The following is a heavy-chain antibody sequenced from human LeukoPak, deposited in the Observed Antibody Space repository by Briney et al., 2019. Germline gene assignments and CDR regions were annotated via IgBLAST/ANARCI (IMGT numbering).Heavy chain of an antibody. Sequence: PETLSLTCAVYDGSFSGYYWSWIRQPPGKGLGWGGEINHSGSTNYNPSPKSRVTISVDTSKNQFSLKLSSVPAADTAVYYCARHHATVVTPYYYYGMDVWGQGTTVTVSS. D-gene: IGHD4-23*01. V-gene: IGHV4-34*01. J-gene: IGHJ6*02. CDR3: ARHHATVVTPYYYYGMDV. CDR1: DGSFSGYY. CDR2: INHSGST.